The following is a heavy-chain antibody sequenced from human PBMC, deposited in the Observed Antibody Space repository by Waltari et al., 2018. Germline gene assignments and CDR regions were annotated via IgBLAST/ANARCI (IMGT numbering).Heavy chain of an antibody. CDR2: INHSGST. D-gene: IGHD1-20*01. J-gene: IGHJ4*02. CDR3: ARPHNWNRVGCLGVRARVTGY. CDR1: GGSFSGCY. Sequence: QVQLQQWGAGLLKLSETLSLPCAVYGGSFSGCYWSGIRQPPGKGLEWIGEINHSGSTNHNPSLNGRVTISVDTSNNQFSLKLSSVTAADTAVDYCARPHNWNRVGCLGVRARVTGYWGQGTLVTVSS. V-gene: IGHV4-34*01.